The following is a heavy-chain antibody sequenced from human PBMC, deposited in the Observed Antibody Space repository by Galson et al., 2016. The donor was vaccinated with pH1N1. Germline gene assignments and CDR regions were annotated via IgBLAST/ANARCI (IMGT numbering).Heavy chain of an antibody. CDR1: GYTFTSHY. CDR3: ARDGYGDYVGGDY. CDR2: INPSGGSK. J-gene: IGHJ4*02. Sequence: SVKVSCKASGYTFTSHYMHWVRQAPGQGLEWMGLINPSGGSKSYAPKFQGRVTMTRDTSTSTDYMELNSLRSEDTALYFGARDGYGDYVGGDYGGQGTLVTVSS. V-gene: IGHV1-46*01. D-gene: IGHD4-17*01.